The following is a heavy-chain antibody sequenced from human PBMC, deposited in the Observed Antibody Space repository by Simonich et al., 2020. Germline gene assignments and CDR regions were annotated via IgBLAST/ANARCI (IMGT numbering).Heavy chain of an antibody. CDR3: ARNGLVGILKAFDI. CDR2: RNPKRGGP. Sequence: QVQLVQSGAEVKKPGASVKVSCKASGYTFTGYYMHWGRQAPGQGLEWVGRRNPKRGGPNYAQKCQGRVTMTSDTSISTAYMELSRLRSDDTAVYYCARNGLVGILKAFDIWGQGTMVTVSS. V-gene: IGHV1-2*02. CDR1: GYTFTGYY. J-gene: IGHJ3*02. D-gene: IGHD2-21*01.